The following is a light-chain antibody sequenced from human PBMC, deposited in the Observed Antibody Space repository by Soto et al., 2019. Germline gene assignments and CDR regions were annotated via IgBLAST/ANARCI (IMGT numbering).Light chain of an antibody. J-gene: IGKJ1*01. CDR2: AAS. Sequence: MTQSPDTLSASLGERATLTCRASETVRSNVAWSQQKPGQAPRLLIYAASTRATGIPARFIGNGSGTEFTLTISRLQSEDFAVYYCQYYNHWWPFGQGTKVDIK. CDR1: ETVRSN. V-gene: IGKV3D-15*01. CDR3: QYYNHWWP.